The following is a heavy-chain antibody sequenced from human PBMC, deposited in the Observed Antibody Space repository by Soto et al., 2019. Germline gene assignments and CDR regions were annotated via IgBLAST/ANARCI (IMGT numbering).Heavy chain of an antibody. D-gene: IGHD2-15*01. J-gene: IGHJ3*02. CDR2: ISSSGSGI. CDR3: ARAYSDAFDI. Sequence: GGSLRLSCVASGFTFSYYYMTWIRQAPGKGLEWVAYISSSGSGIYYPDSVKGRFTISRDNAKNSLYLQMSSLRAEDTAVYYCARAYSDAFDIWGQGTMVTVSS. CDR1: GFTFSYYY. V-gene: IGHV3-11*01.